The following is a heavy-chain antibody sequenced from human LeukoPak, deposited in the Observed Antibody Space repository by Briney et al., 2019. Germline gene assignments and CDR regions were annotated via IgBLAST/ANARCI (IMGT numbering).Heavy chain of an antibody. Sequence: ASVKVSCKASGGTFSSYAISWVRQAPGQGLEWMGGIIPIFGTANYAQKFQGRVTITADESTSTAYMELSSLRSEDTAVYYCAREDPHRGYCSGGSCPLDYWGQGTLVTVSS. J-gene: IGHJ4*02. CDR3: AREDPHRGYCSGGSCPLDY. CDR1: GGTFSSYA. V-gene: IGHV1-69*13. CDR2: IIPIFGTA. D-gene: IGHD2-15*01.